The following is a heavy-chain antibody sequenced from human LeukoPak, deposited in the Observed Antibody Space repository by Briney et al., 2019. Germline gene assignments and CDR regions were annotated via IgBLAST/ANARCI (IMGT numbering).Heavy chain of an antibody. CDR2: INHSGST. J-gene: IGHJ4*02. CDR1: GGSFSGYY. CDR3: ARWRTDYYFDY. D-gene: IGHD3-3*01. Sequence: SETLSLTCAVYGGSFSGYYWSWIRQPPGKGLEWIGEINHSGSTNYNPSLKSRVTISVDTSKNQFSLRLSSVTAADTAVYYCARWRTDYYFDYWGQGTLVTVSS. V-gene: IGHV4-34*01.